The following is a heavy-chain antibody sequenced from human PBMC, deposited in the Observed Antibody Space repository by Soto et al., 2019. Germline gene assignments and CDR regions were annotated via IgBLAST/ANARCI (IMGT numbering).Heavy chain of an antibody. CDR2: IYYSGST. J-gene: IGHJ4*02. V-gene: IGHV4-59*01. CDR1: GDSISSYY. Sequence: NPSETLSLTCTVSGDSISSYYWSWIRQPPGKGLEWIGYIYYSGSTNYNPSLKSRVTISVDTSKNQFSLKLSSVTAADTAVYYCARYSYGIFDYWGQGTLVTVSS. CDR3: ARYSYGIFDY. D-gene: IGHD5-18*01.